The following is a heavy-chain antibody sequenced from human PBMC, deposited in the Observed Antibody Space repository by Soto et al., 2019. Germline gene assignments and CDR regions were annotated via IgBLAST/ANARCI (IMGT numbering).Heavy chain of an antibody. CDR1: AGTFSSYA. D-gene: IGHD3-3*01. CDR2: IIPIFGTA. J-gene: IGHJ4*02. CDR3: ARERRDTIFGVVIFDY. V-gene: IGHV1-69*06. Sequence: SVRVCCKASAGTFSSYAISWVRQAPGQGLEWMGGIIPIFGTANYAQKFQGRVTITADKSTSTAYMELSSLRSEDTAVYYCARERRDTIFGVVIFDYWGQGTLVTV.